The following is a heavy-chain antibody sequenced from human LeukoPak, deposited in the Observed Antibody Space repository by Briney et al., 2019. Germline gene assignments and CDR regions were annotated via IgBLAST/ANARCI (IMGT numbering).Heavy chain of an antibody. Sequence: QPGGSLRLSCAASGFPFSSYDMHWVRQAPGKGLEWVSYISSSGSTTHYADSVKGRFTISRDNAKNSLYLQMNSLRAEDTAVYYCARGRRPDAFDIWGQGTMVTVSS. V-gene: IGHV3-48*03. CDR2: ISSSGSTT. CDR3: ARGRRPDAFDI. J-gene: IGHJ3*02. CDR1: GFPFSSYD.